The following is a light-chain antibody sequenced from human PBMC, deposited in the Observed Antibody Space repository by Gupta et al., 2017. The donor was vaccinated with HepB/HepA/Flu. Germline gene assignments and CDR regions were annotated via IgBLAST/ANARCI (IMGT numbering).Light chain of an antibody. CDR2: GAS. CDR1: QSVSSSY. J-gene: IGKJ1*01. CDR3: QQYGSSPRT. V-gene: IGKV3-20*01. Sequence: SPGTLSLSPGERATLSCRASQSVSSSYLAWYQQKPGQAPRLLIYGASSRATGIPDRFSGSGSGTDFTLTISRLEPEDFAVYYCQQYGSSPRTFGQGTKVEIK.